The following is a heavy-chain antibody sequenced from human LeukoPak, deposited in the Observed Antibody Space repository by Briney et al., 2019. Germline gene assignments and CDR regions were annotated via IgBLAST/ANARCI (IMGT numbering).Heavy chain of an antibody. CDR1: GGTFSSYA. CDR3: ARGLGYCTNGVCYFSYFDY. CDR2: IIPIFGTA. D-gene: IGHD2-8*01. V-gene: IGHV1-69*13. J-gene: IGHJ4*02. Sequence: SVKVSCKASGGTFSSYAISWVRQAPGQGLEWMGGIIPIFGTANYAQKFQGRVTITADESTSTAYMELGSLRSEDTAVYYCARGLGYCTNGVCYFSYFDYWGQGTLVTVSS.